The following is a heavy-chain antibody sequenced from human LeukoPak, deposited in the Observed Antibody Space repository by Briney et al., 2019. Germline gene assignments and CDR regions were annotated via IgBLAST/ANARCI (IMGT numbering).Heavy chain of an antibody. CDR3: ARRGYYYYGMDV. CDR1: GHSFTSYW. CDR2: IDPSDSYT. Sequence: GESLKISCKGSGHSFTSYWISWVRQMPGIGLDWMGRIDPSDSYTNYSPSFQGHVTISADKSISTAYLQWSSLKASDTAIYYCARRGYYYYGMDVWGQGTTVTVSS. V-gene: IGHV5-10-1*01. D-gene: IGHD3-10*01. J-gene: IGHJ6*02.